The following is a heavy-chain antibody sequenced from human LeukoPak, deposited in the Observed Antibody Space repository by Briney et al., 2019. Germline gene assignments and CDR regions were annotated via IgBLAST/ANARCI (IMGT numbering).Heavy chain of an antibody. CDR3: ASYPYNSGWYFDY. J-gene: IGHJ4*02. D-gene: IGHD6-19*01. CDR2: IYYSGST. CDR1: GGSISSYY. V-gene: IGHV4-59*01. Sequence: SQTLSLTCTVSGGSISSYYWSWIRQPPGKGLEWIGYIYYSGSTNYNPSLKSRVTISVDTSKNQFSLKLSSVTAADTAVYYCASYPYNSGWYFDYWGQGTLVTVSS.